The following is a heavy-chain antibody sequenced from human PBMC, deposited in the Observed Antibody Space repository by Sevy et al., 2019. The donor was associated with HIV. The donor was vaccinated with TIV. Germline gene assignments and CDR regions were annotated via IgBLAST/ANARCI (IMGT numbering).Heavy chain of an antibody. D-gene: IGHD6-19*01. V-gene: IGHV4-59*01. CDR2: INYSGST. J-gene: IGHJ4*02. Sequence: SETLSLTCTVSGGSISSYYCSWIRQPPGKGLEWIGYINYSGSTNYNPYLKSRVTISIDTSKNQFSRRLTSVTAADTAVYYCARDPTTVAPYFDYWSQGTLVTVSS. CDR3: ARDPTTVAPYFDY. CDR1: GGSISSYY.